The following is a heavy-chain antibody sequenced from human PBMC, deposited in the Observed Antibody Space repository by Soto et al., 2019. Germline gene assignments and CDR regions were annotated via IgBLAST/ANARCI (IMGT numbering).Heavy chain of an antibody. D-gene: IGHD1-26*01. CDR2: ISYDGSNK. J-gene: IGHJ6*02. Sequence: QVQLVESGGGVVQPGRSLRLSCAASGFTFSSYGMHWVRQAPGKGLEWVEVISYDGSNKYYADSVKGRFTISRDNSKNTLYLQMNSLRAEDTAVYYCAKEIGGDYYYYGMDVWGQGTTFTVSS. CDR3: AKEIGGDYYYYGMDV. CDR1: GFTFSSYG. V-gene: IGHV3-30*18.